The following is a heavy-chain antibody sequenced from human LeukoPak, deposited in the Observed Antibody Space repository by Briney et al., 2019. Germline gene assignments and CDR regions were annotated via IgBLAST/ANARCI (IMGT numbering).Heavy chain of an antibody. J-gene: IGHJ2*01. CDR3: ASSSTVYWYFDF. CDR2: ITSSSSYT. CDR1: GFTFSSYS. Sequence: GGSLRLSCAASGFTFSSYSMSWVRQAPGKGLEWVSSITSSSSYTYYADSVKGRFTISRDNAKNSLSLQMNSLRAEDTAVYYCASSSTVYWYFDFWGRGTLVTVSS. V-gene: IGHV3-21*01. D-gene: IGHD6-6*01.